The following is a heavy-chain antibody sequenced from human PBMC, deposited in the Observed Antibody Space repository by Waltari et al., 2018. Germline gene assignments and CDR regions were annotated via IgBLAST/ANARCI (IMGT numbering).Heavy chain of an antibody. J-gene: IGHJ6*02. Sequence: QVPLKESGPVLVKPTETLTLTCTVPGFSLSETSVAVSWFRQSPGKALEWLAHIVSNDDKSYNTSLKSRLTISKDTSIGQVVLTLTNMDPVDTGTYYCARINLYCDVLAGHAYGMDVWGQGTTVTVSS. V-gene: IGHV2-26*01. CDR2: IVSNDDK. CDR3: ARINLYCDVLAGHAYGMDV. D-gene: IGHD3-9*01. CDR1: GFSLSETSVA.